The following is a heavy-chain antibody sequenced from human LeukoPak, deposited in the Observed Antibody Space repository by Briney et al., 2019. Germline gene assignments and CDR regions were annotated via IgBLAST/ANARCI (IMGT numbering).Heavy chain of an antibody. CDR1: GFTFITYA. Sequence: GGSLRLSCAASGFTFITYAMTWVRQAPGKGLQWVSAVSGSGSTTYYADSVKGRFTISRDNSKNTLFLQMNSLRAEDTAVYYCAKVRERYCSGGTCFTNFDYWGQGTLVTVSS. CDR3: AKVRERYCSGGTCFTNFDY. V-gene: IGHV3-23*01. D-gene: IGHD2-15*01. CDR2: VSGSGSTT. J-gene: IGHJ4*02.